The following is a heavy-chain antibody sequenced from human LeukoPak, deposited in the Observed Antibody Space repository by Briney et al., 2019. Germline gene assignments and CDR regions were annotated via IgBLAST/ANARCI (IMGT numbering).Heavy chain of an antibody. J-gene: IGHJ4*02. D-gene: IGHD2-2*01. CDR2: IWYDGSNK. V-gene: IGHV3-33*01. CDR3: ARDRNIVVPSGNFDS. CDR1: GFSFNNYG. Sequence: PGRSLRLSCAASGFSFNNYGMQWVRQAPGKGREGVAGIWYDGSNKHYADSVKGRFTISRDNSKNTVYLQLNSLRAEDTGVYFCARDRNIVVPSGNFDSCGQGIVVTVSS.